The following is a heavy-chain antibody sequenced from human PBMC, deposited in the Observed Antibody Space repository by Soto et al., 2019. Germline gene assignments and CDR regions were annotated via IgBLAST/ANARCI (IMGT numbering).Heavy chain of an antibody. V-gene: IGHV3-23*01. J-gene: IGHJ4*02. CDR3: AKVILTGYPNPFDY. CDR2: ISGSGGST. D-gene: IGHD3-9*01. Sequence: LSLTCAASGFTFSSYAMSWVRQAPGKGLEWVSAISGSGGSTYYADSVKGRFTISRDNSKNTLYLQMNSLRAEDTAVYYCAKVILTGYPNPFDYWGQGTLVTVSS. CDR1: GFTFSSYA.